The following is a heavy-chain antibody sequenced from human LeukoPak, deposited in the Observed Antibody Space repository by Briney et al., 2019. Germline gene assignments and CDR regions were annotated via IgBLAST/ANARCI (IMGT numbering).Heavy chain of an antibody. J-gene: IGHJ4*02. CDR3: ARGGPYTAMVTGSLDFVY. CDR2: INPSGGST. CDR1: GYTFTSYY. V-gene: IGHV1-46*01. Sequence: ASVKVSCKASGYTFTSYYMHWVRQAPGQGLEWMGIINPSGGSTSYAQKFQGRVTMTRDTSTSTVYMELSSLRSEDTAVYYCARGGPYTAMVTGSLDFVYWGQGTLVTVSS. D-gene: IGHD5-18*01.